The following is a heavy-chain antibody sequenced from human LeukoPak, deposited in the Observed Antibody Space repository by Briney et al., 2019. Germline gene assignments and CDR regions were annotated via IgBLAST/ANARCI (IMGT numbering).Heavy chain of an antibody. Sequence: ASVKVSCKTSGYTFTNHGISWVRQAPGQGLEWMGWISGYNGNTNYVQKFRGRITMTTDTSTSTAYLQLRSLSSDDTALYYCARDGGTAVAAPFDYWGQGTLVTVSS. J-gene: IGHJ4*02. V-gene: IGHV1-18*01. CDR2: ISGYNGNT. CDR3: ARDGGTAVAAPFDY. CDR1: GYTFTNHG. D-gene: IGHD6-19*01.